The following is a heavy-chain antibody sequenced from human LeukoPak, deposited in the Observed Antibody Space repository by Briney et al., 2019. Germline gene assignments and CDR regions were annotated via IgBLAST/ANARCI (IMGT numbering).Heavy chain of an antibody. CDR1: GFTFSDYY. V-gene: IGHV3-11*04. Sequence: RPGGSQRLSCAASGFTFSDYYMSWIRRAPGRGLEWVSYISSSGSTIYYADSVKGRFTISRDNAKNSLYLQMNSLGVEDTAVYYCARDFWSGSPDWGQGTLVTVSS. D-gene: IGHD3-3*01. J-gene: IGHJ4*02. CDR2: ISSSGSTI. CDR3: ARDFWSGSPD.